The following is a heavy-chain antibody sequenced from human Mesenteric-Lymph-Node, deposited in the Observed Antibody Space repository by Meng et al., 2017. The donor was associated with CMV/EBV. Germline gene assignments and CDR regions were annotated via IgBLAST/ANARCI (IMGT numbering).Heavy chain of an antibody. CDR3: ARRPPAYGDYVFDY. CDR1: GFTFNDYW. V-gene: IGHV3-7*01. CDR2: IEGDGNTK. J-gene: IGHJ4*02. Sequence: GESLKISCIVSGFTFNDYWMSWVRQAPGKGLEWVADIEGDGNTKYYGDSVKGRFTISRDSAKNSLYLLMNSLRAEDTAVYYCARRPPAYGDYVFDYWGQGTLVTVSS. D-gene: IGHD4-17*01.